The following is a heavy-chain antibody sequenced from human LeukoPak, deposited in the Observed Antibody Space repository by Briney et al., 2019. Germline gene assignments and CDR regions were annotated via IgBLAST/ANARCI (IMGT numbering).Heavy chain of an antibody. CDR2: VFFSGNT. J-gene: IGHJ3*02. CDR3: ARQCGGDCSDTNDAFDI. V-gene: IGHV4-4*07. D-gene: IGHD2-21*02. Sequence: PSETLSLTCKVSGDSITSYYWSWVRQPAGKGLEWIGRVFFSGNTDYNPSLKSRVTMSVDTSKNQFSLKVNSVTAADTAVYYCARQCGGDCSDTNDAFDIWGQGTMVTVSS. CDR1: GDSITSYY.